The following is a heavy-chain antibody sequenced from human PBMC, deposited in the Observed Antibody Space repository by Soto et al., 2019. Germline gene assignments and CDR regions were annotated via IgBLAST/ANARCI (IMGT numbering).Heavy chain of an antibody. V-gene: IGHV1-2*02. J-gene: IGHJ6*02. Sequence: ASVKVSCKASGYTFTGYYMHWVRQAPGQGLEWMGWTNPNSGGTNYAQKFQGRVTMTRDTSISTAYMELSRLRSDDTAVYYCARDRDCSSTSCYNGMDVWGQGTTVTVSS. CDR3: ARDRDCSSTSCYNGMDV. CDR2: TNPNSGGT. D-gene: IGHD2-2*02. CDR1: GYTFTGYY.